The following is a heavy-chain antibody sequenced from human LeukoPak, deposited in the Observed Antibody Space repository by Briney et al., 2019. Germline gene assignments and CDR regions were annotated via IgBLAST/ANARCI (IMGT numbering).Heavy chain of an antibody. J-gene: IGHJ5*02. CDR3: ARVADWLDP. V-gene: IGHV3-48*01. CDR1: GFTFSNYN. Sequence: PGGSLRLSCAASGFTFSNYNMNWVRQAPGKGPEWVSYISSSSSTIYYADSVKGRFTISRDNAKNSLYLQMNSLRAEDTAVYYCARVADWLDPWGQGTLVTVSS. CDR2: ISSSSSTI.